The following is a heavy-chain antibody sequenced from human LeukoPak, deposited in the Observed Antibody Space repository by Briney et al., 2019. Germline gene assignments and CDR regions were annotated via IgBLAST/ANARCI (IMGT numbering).Heavy chain of an antibody. J-gene: IGHJ5*02. CDR1: GFTFSSYG. Sequence: GTSLRLSCAASGFTFSSYGMHWVRQAPGKGLEWVAVIWSDGSNRYYADSAKGRFTISRDNSKNTLYLQMNSLRAEDSAVYYCARCRDSESYNLLRSWGQGTLVTVSS. CDR3: ARCRDSESYNLLRS. D-gene: IGHD1-26*01. CDR2: IWSDGSNR. V-gene: IGHV3-33*01.